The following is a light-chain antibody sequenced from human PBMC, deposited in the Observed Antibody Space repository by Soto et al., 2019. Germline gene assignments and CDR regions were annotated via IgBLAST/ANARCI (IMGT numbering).Light chain of an antibody. CDR1: QSISSW. CDR3: LQYNSYPWT. J-gene: IGKJ1*01. CDR2: KAS. Sequence: DIQMTQSPSTLSASVGDRVTITCRASQSISSWLAWYQGKPGKAPKLLIYKASSLESGVPSRFSGSRSGTEFTLTINSLQPDDFATYYCLQYNSYPWTFGQGTKVEIK. V-gene: IGKV1-5*03.